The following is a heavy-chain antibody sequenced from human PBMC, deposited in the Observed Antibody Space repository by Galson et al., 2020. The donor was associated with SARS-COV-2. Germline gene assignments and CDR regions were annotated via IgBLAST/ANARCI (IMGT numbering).Heavy chain of an antibody. D-gene: IGHD3-10*01. Sequence: GGSLRLSCAASGFTFSSYWMSWVRQAPGKGLEWVANIKQDGSEKYYVDSVKGRFTISRDNAKNSLYLQMNSLRAEDTAVYYCAREPYYYGSVGFDPWGQGTLSPSPQ. CDR3: AREPYYYGSVGFDP. J-gene: IGHJ5*02. CDR2: IKQDGSEK. V-gene: IGHV3-7*01. CDR1: GFTFSSYW.